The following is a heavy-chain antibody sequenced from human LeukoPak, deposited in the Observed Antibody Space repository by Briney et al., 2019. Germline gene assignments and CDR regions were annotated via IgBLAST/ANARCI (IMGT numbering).Heavy chain of an antibody. Sequence: GGSLRLSCAASGFTVSSNYMSWVRQAPGKGLEWVSVIYGGVNTVYADSVQGRFTISRDNSKNTLYLQMSSLRAEDTSVYYCAKSPKTGFLFDYWGKGTLVTVSS. CDR2: IYGGVNT. J-gene: IGHJ4*02. CDR3: AKSPKTGFLFDY. V-gene: IGHV3-66*01. D-gene: IGHD1-1*01. CDR1: GFTVSSNY.